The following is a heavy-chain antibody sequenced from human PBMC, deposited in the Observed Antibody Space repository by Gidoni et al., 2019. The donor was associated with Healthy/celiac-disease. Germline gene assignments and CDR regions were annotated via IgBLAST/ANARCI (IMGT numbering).Heavy chain of an antibody. CDR1: GFTFSSYG. V-gene: IGHV3-30*18. CDR3: AKEQQWGLYYFDY. D-gene: IGHD6-19*01. J-gene: IGHJ4*02. Sequence: QVQLVESGGGVVQAGRSLGISCAAAGFTFSSYGMHWVRQAPGKGLGWVAVISYDGSNKYYADSVKGRFTISRDNSKNTLYLQMNSLRAEDTAVYYCAKEQQWGLYYFDYWGQGTLVTVSS. CDR2: ISYDGSNK.